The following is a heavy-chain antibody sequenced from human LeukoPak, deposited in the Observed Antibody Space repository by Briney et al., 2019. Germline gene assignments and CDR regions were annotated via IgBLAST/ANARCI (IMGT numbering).Heavy chain of an antibody. J-gene: IGHJ6*02. CDR1: GFTFGDYA. V-gene: IGHV3-49*04. CDR2: IRSKAYGGTT. D-gene: IGHD6-13*01. CDR3: TRDEQQLVLYYYDGMDV. Sequence: GGSLRLSCTASGFTFGDYAMSWVRQAPGKGLEWVGFIRSKAYGGTTEYAASVKGRFTISRDDSKSIAYLQMNSLKTEDTAVYYCTRDEQQLVLYYYDGMDVWGQGTTVTVSS.